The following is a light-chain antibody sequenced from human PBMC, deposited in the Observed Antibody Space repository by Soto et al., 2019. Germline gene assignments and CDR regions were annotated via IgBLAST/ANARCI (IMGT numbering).Light chain of an antibody. CDR2: DAS. J-gene: IGKJ5*01. CDR1: ESVGRD. CDR3: QQYNNWPPT. V-gene: IGKV3-15*01. Sequence: ELAVTQSPATLSVSPGDRATISCRASESVGRDLAWYHQKPGQAPKILIFDASTRATGVPARFSGSGSGTEFTLTVSSLQSEDIAVYFCQQYNNWPPTLGQGTRLEIK.